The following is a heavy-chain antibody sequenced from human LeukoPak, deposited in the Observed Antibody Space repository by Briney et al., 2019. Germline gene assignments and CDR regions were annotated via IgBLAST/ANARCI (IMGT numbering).Heavy chain of an antibody. J-gene: IGHJ4*02. CDR1: GFTFEDYG. CDR2: INWHGDRT. V-gene: IGHV3-20*04. D-gene: IGHD3-10*01. CDR3: AISGYYGSGSYSDY. Sequence: PGDSLTLSCAASGFTFEDYGMSWVRQAPGKGLEWVSGINWHGDRTGYADSVKGRFTISRDNAKNSLYLQMNSLRAEDTALYYCAISGYYGSGSYSDYWGQGTLVTVSS.